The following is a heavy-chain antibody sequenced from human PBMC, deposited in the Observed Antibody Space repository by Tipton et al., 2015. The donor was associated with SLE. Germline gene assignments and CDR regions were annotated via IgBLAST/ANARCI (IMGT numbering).Heavy chain of an antibody. J-gene: IGHJ4*02. CDR1: GGSISSSNW. CDR2: IYYSGST. Sequence: TLSLTCAVSGGSISSSNWWSWVRQPPGKGLEWIGSIYYSGSTYYNPSLKSRVTISVDTSKTQFSLKLSSVTAADTAVYYCTSGDDYGDYRDYFDYWGQGTLVTVSS. D-gene: IGHD4-17*01. CDR3: TSGDDYGDYRDYFDY. V-gene: IGHV4-4*02.